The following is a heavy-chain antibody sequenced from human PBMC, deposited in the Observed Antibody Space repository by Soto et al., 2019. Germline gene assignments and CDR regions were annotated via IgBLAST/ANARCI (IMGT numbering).Heavy chain of an antibody. CDR3: AKDYENNDYGVLFFDY. J-gene: IGHJ4*02. CDR2: ISGSGGST. D-gene: IGHD4-17*01. V-gene: IGHV3-23*01. Sequence: GGSLSLSCAASGFTFSSYAMSWVRQAPGKGLEWVSAISGSGGSTYYADSVKGRFTISRDNSKNTLYLQMNSLRAEDTAVYYCAKDYENNDYGVLFFDYWGQGTLVTVSS. CDR1: GFTFSSYA.